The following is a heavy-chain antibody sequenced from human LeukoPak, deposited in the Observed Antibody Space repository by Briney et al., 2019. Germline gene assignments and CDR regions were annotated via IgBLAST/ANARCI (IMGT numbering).Heavy chain of an antibody. CDR2: IYYSGST. V-gene: IGHV4-34*01. CDR3: ARSRQAPFDY. Sequence: KPSETLSLTCAVYCASFSGYYWSWIRQPPGKGPEWIGSIYYSGSTYYNPSLKSRVTISVDTSKNQFSLKLSSVTAADTAAYYCARSRQAPFDYWGQGTLVTVSS. CDR1: CASFSGYY. J-gene: IGHJ4*02.